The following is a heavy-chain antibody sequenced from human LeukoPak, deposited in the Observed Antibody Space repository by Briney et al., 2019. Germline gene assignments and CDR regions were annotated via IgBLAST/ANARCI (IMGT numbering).Heavy chain of an antibody. CDR1: GFTFSSYE. D-gene: IGHD1-26*01. CDR3: AKAPYATSYYLFEY. V-gene: IGHV3-48*03. CDR2: ISSSGSTI. J-gene: IGHJ4*02. Sequence: GGSLRLSCAASGFTFSSYEMNWVRQAPGKGLEWVSYISSSGSTIYYADSVKGRFTISRDNAKNSLYLQMNSLRAEDTAVYFCAKAPYATSYYLFEYWGQGTLVAVSS.